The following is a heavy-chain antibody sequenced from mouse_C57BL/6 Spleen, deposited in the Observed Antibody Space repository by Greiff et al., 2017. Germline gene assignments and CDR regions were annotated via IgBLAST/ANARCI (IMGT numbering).Heavy chain of an antibody. D-gene: IGHD2-2*01. CDR2: LSAGGSYT. J-gene: IGHJ1*03. CDR1: GFTFSSYA. V-gene: IGHV5-4*01. CDR3: ARVRGYPDWYFDV. Sequence: EVQGVESGGGLVKPGGSLKLSCAASGFTFSSYAMSWVRQTPEKRLEWVATLSAGGSYTYYPDNVKGRFTISRDNAKNNLYLPMSQLKSEDTAMYYCARVRGYPDWYFDVWGTGTTVTVSS.